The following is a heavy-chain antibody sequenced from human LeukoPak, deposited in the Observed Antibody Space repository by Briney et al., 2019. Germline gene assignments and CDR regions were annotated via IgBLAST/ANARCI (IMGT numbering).Heavy chain of an antibody. CDR1: GYTFTSFG. J-gene: IGHJ3*02. CDR2: ISPYNGDT. D-gene: IGHD6-19*01. Sequence: GASVKVSCKASGYTFTSFGITWVRQAPGQGLEWMGWISPYNGDTNYAENLQGRVTMTTDISTSTAYMELRSLRSDDTALYSCARDSVYRIGWSQGEPHDIWGQGTMVTVSS. V-gene: IGHV1-18*01. CDR3: ARDSVYRIGWSQGEPHDI.